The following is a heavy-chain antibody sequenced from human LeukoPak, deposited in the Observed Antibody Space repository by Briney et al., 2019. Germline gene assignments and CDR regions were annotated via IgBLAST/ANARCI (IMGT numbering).Heavy chain of an antibody. D-gene: IGHD4-11*01. CDR1: GGSISSYY. J-gene: IGHJ6*02. CDR3: ARHTYSNYHYYYYGMDV. CDR2: IYYSGST. V-gene: IGHV4-59*08. Sequence: SETLSLTCTVSGGSISSYYWSWIRQPPGKGLEWIGYIYYSGSTDYNPSLKSRVTISVDTPKNQFSLNLSSVTAADTAVYSCARHTYSNYHYYYYGMDVWGQGTTVTVSS.